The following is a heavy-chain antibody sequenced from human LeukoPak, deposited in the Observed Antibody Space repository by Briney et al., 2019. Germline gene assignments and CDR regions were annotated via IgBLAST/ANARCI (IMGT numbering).Heavy chain of an antibody. Sequence: PGGSLRLSCAASGFTFNSYAMSWVRQAPGKGLEWVSSITPSGDGTYYAASVKGRFTISRDNSKNTPYLQMDSLRADDTAKYYCARDSPVATWWGQGTLVTVSS. D-gene: IGHD2-21*01. CDR2: ITPSGDGT. J-gene: IGHJ4*02. V-gene: IGHV3-23*01. CDR3: ARDSPVATW. CDR1: GFTFNSYA.